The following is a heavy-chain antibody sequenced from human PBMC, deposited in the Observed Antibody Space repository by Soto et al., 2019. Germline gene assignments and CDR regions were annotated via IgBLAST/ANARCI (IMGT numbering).Heavy chain of an antibody. J-gene: IGHJ6*03. CDR3: ARGVPEYYYMDV. CDR1: GFTFSSYW. CDR2: INSDETRT. Sequence: EVQLVESGGGLVQPGESLRLSCAASGFTFSSYWMHWVRQVPGKGLVWVSRINSDETRTNYADSVKGRLTISRDNAKNTLYLQMNSLIAEDTAVTYCARGVPEYYYMDVWGKGTTVTVSS. V-gene: IGHV3-74*01. D-gene: IGHD6-6*01.